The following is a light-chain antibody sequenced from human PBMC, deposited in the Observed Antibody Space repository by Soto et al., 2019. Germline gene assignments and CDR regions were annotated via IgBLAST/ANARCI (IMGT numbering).Light chain of an antibody. Sequence: EIVLTQSPGTLSLSPGERATLSYRASQSVSNNYLAWYQQKPGQAPRLLIYGASSRATGIPDRFSGSGSGTDFTLTISRLEPEDFAVYYCQQYGSSPDTFGQGTK. CDR3: QQYGSSPDT. CDR2: GAS. J-gene: IGKJ2*01. V-gene: IGKV3-20*01. CDR1: QSVSNNY.